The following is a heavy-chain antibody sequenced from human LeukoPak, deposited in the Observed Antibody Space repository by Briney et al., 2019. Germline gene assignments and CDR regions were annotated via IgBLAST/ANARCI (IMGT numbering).Heavy chain of an antibody. CDR1: GYTFTSYY. J-gene: IGHJ4*02. V-gene: IGHV1-46*01. Sequence: ASVKVSCKASGYTFTSYYMHWVRQAPGQGLEWMGIINPSGGSTSYAQKFQGRVTMTRDTSISTAYMELSRLRSDDTAVYYCARVSGYHWESFYDYWGQGTLVTVSS. CDR2: INPSGGST. D-gene: IGHD5-12*01. CDR3: ARVSGYHWESFYDY.